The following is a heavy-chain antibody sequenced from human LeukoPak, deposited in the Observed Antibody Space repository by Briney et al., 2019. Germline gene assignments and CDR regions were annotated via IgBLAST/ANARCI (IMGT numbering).Heavy chain of an antibody. Sequence: GGSLRLSCAASGFIFSSYAMHWVRQAPGKGLEWVAVISYDGSNKYYADSVKGRFTISRDNSKNTLYLQMNSLRSDDTAVYYCARGPRNDFWSGYPYYYYYGMDVWGQGTTVTVSS. V-gene: IGHV3-30-3*01. D-gene: IGHD3-3*01. CDR2: ISYDGSNK. CDR3: ARGPRNDFWSGYPYYYYYGMDV. CDR1: GFIFSSYA. J-gene: IGHJ6*02.